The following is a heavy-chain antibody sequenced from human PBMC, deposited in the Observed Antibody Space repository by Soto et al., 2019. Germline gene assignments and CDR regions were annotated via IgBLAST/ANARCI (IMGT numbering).Heavy chain of an antibody. Sequence: SETLSLPCAVYGGSFSGYYWSWIRQPPGKGLEWIGEINHSGSTNYNPSLKSRVTISVDTSKNQFSLKLSSVTAADTAVYYCARGYYDFWSGYPAQLDYWGQGTLVTVSS. D-gene: IGHD3-3*01. CDR3: ARGYYDFWSGYPAQLDY. V-gene: IGHV4-34*01. J-gene: IGHJ4*02. CDR1: GGSFSGYY. CDR2: INHSGST.